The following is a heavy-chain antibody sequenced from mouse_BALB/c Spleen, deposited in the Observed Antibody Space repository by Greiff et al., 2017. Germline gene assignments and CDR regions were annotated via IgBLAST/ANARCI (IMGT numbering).Heavy chain of an antibody. D-gene: IGHD1-2*01. CDR3: ARGELRLRYFDV. V-gene: IGHV2-9*02. Sequence: QVQLKESGPGLVAPSQSLSITCTVSGFSLTSYGVHWVRQPPGKGLEWLGVIWAGGGTNYNSALMSRLSISKDNSKSQVFLKMNSLQTDDTAMYYCARGELRLRYFDVWGAGTTVTVSS. CDR2: IWAGGGT. CDR1: GFSLTSYG. J-gene: IGHJ1*01.